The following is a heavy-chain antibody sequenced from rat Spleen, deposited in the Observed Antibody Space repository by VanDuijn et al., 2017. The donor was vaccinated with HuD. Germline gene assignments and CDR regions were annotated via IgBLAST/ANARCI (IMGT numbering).Heavy chain of an antibody. CDR1: GFIFNRYY. D-gene: IGHD1-5*01. J-gene: IGHJ4*01. Sequence: EVQLVESGGGLVQPGGSLKLSCEASGFIFNRYYMVWVRQAPTKGLEWVATITYDGSGTYYRDSVKGRFTISRDNAKSTLYLQMDSLRSEDTATYYCTTDAYRYNHVDYYVMDAWGQGASVTVSS. V-gene: IGHV5-20*01. CDR3: TTDAYRYNHVDYYVMDA. CDR2: ITYDGSGT.